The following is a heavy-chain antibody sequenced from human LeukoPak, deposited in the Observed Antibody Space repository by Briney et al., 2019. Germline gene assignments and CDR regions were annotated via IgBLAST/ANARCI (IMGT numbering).Heavy chain of an antibody. CDR3: AKSGNGNNKPIDY. Sequence: PGGSLRLSCAASGFTLSSYAMSWVRQAPGKGLEWVSGISGSGSGTYYADSVKGRFTISRDNSRNTLYLQINSLRAEDTAIFYLAKSGNGNNKPIDYWGQGTLVTVSS. D-gene: IGHD1/OR15-1a*01. V-gene: IGHV3-23*01. J-gene: IGHJ4*02. CDR2: ISGSGSGT. CDR1: GFTLSSYA.